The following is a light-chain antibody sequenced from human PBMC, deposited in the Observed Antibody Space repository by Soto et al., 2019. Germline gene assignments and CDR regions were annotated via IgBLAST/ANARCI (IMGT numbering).Light chain of an antibody. CDR3: CSYAGNYIYV. J-gene: IGLJ1*01. CDR1: SSDVGGYNY. Sequence: QSALTQPRSVSGSPGQSVTISCSGTSSDVGGYNYVSWYQQHPGKAPKGMIYDVSKRPSGVPDRFSGSKSGNTASLTISGLHAEHEADYYCCSYAGNYIYVFGSGTKVTVL. V-gene: IGLV2-11*01. CDR2: DVS.